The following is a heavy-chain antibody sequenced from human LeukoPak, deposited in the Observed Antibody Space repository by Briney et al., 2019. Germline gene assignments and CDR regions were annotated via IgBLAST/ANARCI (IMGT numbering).Heavy chain of an antibody. D-gene: IGHD3-22*01. CDR1: GYTFNVYY. CDR2: VIPSSGGT. CDR3: ARVKNYYDSSGYEGGDAFDI. J-gene: IGHJ3*02. Sequence: ASVKVSCKASGYTFNVYYIHWLRQAPGQGLEWMGWVIPSSGGTKYAQKFQDRVTMTRDTSINTAYMELSSLTYDDTAVYYCARVKNYYDSSGYEGGDAFDIWGQGTMVTVSS. V-gene: IGHV1-2*02.